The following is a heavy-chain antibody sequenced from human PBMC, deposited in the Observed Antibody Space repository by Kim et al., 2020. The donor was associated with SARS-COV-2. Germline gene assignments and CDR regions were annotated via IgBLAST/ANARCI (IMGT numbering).Heavy chain of an antibody. D-gene: IGHD3-16*02. CDR2: IEQDGSET. V-gene: IGHV3-7*01. J-gene: IGHJ4*02. CDR3: ARDYDYVWGNYRPQYYLDY. CDR1: GFTFRSYW. Sequence: GGSLRLSCAASGFTFRSYWMSWVRQAPGKGLEWVANIEQDGSETYYVDSVKGRFTISRDNRKNSLYLQMSSLRAEDTAVYYCARDYDYVWGNYRPQYYLDYWGQGTLVTVSS.